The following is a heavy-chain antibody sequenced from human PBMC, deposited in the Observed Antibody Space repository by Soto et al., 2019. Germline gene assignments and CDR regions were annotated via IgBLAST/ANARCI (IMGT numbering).Heavy chain of an antibody. D-gene: IGHD3-3*01. Sequence: GGSLRLSCAASGFPFSSYAMHWVRQAPGKGLEWVAVISYDGSNKYYADSVKGRFTISRDNSKNTLYLQMNSLRAEDTAVYYCAREEVTIFGVVIIGYGMDVWGQGTTVTVSS. V-gene: IGHV3-30-3*01. J-gene: IGHJ6*02. CDR2: ISYDGSNK. CDR3: AREEVTIFGVVIIGYGMDV. CDR1: GFPFSSYA.